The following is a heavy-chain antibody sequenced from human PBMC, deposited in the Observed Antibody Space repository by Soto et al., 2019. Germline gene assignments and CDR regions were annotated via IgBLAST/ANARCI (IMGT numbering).Heavy chain of an antibody. J-gene: IGHJ5*02. V-gene: IGHV4-59*01. CDR3: ASLTLSGYDPGHWFEP. CDR2: IYYSGST. D-gene: IGHD5-12*01. CDR1: DGSISSYY. Sequence: PSETLSLTSTVSDGSISSYYWSWIRQPPGKRLEWIGYIYYSGSTNYNPSLKSRVTISVDTSKNQFSLKLSSVTAADTAVYYCASLTLSGYDPGHWFEPWGQGTLVTVSS.